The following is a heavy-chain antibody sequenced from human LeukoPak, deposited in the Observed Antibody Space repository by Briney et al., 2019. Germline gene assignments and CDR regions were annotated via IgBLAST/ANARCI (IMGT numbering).Heavy chain of an antibody. CDR3: AKGGGSIGRSYYFDY. CDR2: ISNDGSNK. Sequence: GGSLILSCAASGFQFSTYGMHWVRQAPGKGLEWVAAISNDGSNKFYTDSVKGRFTISRDNPKSTMNLQMNSLRAEDTAVYYCAKGGGSIGRSYYFDYWGQGILVTVSS. V-gene: IGHV3-30*18. CDR1: GFQFSTYG. J-gene: IGHJ4*02. D-gene: IGHD2-15*01.